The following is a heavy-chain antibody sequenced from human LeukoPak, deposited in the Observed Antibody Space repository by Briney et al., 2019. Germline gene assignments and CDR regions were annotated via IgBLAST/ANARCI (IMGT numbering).Heavy chain of an antibody. J-gene: IGHJ3*02. CDR1: GGSISSYY. CDR2: IYYSGST. D-gene: IGHD2-21*02. CDR3: ARDVVVTAVYAFDI. Sequence: SETLTLTCTVSGGSISSYYWSWIRQPPGKRLEWIGYIYYSGSTNYNPSLKSRVTISVDTSKNQFSLKLSSVTAADTAVYYCARDVVVTAVYAFDIWGQGTMVTVSS. V-gene: IGHV4-59*01.